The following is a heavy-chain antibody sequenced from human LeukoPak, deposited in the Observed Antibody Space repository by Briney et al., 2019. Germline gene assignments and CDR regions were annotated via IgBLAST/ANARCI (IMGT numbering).Heavy chain of an antibody. D-gene: IGHD6-13*01. Sequence: GGSLRLSCAASGFTFSSYSMNWVRQAPGKGLEWVSSISSSSSYIYYADSVKGRFTISRDNAKNSLYLQMNSLRAEDTAVYYCARGIAAAGTTFDYWGQETLVTVSS. J-gene: IGHJ4*02. V-gene: IGHV3-21*01. CDR2: ISSSSSYI. CDR3: ARGIAAAGTTFDY. CDR1: GFTFSSYS.